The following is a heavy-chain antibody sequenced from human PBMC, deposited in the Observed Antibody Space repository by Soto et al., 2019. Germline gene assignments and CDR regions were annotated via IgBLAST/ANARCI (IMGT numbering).Heavy chain of an antibody. Sequence: GGSLRLSCAASGFTFSSYVISWVRQAPGKGLEWVSAISGSGGNTYYADSVKGRFTISRDNSKNTLFLQMNSLRAEDTALYFCAKEMGDYYDSSGSWFDPWGQGTLVTVSS. CDR2: ISGSGGNT. CDR1: GFTFSSYV. V-gene: IGHV3-23*01. J-gene: IGHJ5*02. D-gene: IGHD3-22*01. CDR3: AKEMGDYYDSSGSWFDP.